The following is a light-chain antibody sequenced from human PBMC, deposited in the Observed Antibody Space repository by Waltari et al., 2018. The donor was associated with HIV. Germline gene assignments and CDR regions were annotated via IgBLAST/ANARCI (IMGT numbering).Light chain of an antibody. J-gene: IGKJ4*01. CDR2: AAS. V-gene: IGKV1-9*01. Sequence: DIQLTQSPSFLSASVGDRVTITCRASRGISSYLAWHQHKPGEAPRLLIYAASTLQDGVPSRFSGSASGTEFTLTISSLQPEDFATYYCQFLDSFSLFGGGTKVEVK. CDR3: QFLDSFSL. CDR1: RGISSY.